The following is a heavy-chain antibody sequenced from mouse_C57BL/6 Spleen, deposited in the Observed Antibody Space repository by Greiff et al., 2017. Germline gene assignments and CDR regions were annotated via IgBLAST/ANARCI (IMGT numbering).Heavy chain of an antibody. CDR1: GFTFTDYY. CDR2: IRNKANGYTT. Sequence: EVQGVESGGGLAQPGGSLSLSCAASGFTFTDYYMSWVRQPPGKALEWLGFIRNKANGYTTEYSASVKGRFTISRDNSQSILYLQMNALRAEDSATYYCARYNYYGSSRYAMDYWGQGTSVTVSS. V-gene: IGHV7-3*01. CDR3: ARYNYYGSSRYAMDY. D-gene: IGHD1-1*01. J-gene: IGHJ4*01.